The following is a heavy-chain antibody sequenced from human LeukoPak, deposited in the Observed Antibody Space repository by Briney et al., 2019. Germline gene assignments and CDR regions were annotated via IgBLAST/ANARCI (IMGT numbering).Heavy chain of an antibody. Sequence: GGSLRLSCAASGFTFSGYSMNWVRQAPGKGLEWVSSISTTSDYIHYADSLKGRLAISRDNGKNSLYLQMNSLRAEDTAVYYCARGGIYSQGFDYWGQGSLVTVSS. CDR3: ARGGIYSQGFDY. CDR2: ISTTSDYI. CDR1: GFTFSGYS. D-gene: IGHD6-13*01. V-gene: IGHV3-21*01. J-gene: IGHJ4*02.